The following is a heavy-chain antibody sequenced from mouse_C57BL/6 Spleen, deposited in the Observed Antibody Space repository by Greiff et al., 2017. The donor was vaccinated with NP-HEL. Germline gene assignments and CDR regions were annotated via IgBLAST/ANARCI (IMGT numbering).Heavy chain of an antibody. CDR1: GYSFTGYY. J-gene: IGHJ2*01. V-gene: IGHV1-42*01. Sequence: VQLQQSGPELVKPGASVKISCKASGYSFTGYYMNWVKQSPEKSLEWIGEINPSTGGTTYNQKFKAKATLTVDKSSSTAYMQLKSLTSEDSAVYYCARGTTDYFDYWGQGTTLTVSS. D-gene: IGHD1-1*01. CDR2: INPSTGGT. CDR3: ARGTTDYFDY.